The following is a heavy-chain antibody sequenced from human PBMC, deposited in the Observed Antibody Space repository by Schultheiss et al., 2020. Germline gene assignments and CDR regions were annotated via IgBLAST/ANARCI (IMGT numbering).Heavy chain of an antibody. D-gene: IGHD4-23*01. CDR2: ISYDGSNK. CDR1: GFTFSSYS. Sequence: GESLKISCAASGFTFSSYSMNWVRQAPGKGLKWVAVISYDGSNKYYADSVKGRFTISRDNSKNTLYLQMNSLRAEDTAVYYCARDFRVLRGGNTPWDYYYYGRDDWEQETKVTVSS. CDR3: ARDFRVLRGGNTPWDYYYYGRDD. J-gene: IGHJ6*01. V-gene: IGHV3-30*03.